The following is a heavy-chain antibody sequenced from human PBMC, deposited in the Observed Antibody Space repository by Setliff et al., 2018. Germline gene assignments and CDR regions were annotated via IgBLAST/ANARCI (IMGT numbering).Heavy chain of an antibody. CDR2: IDSSSTWI. D-gene: IGHD5-12*01. Sequence: GGSLRLSCAASGFTFSSYTMNWVRQAPGQGLEWVSSIDSSSTWIYYADSVKGRFTISRDNSRNTVYLQMNSLRAEDTAVYYCAGDPPYSGYAFHIWGQGTMVTVSS. CDR3: AGDPPYSGYAFHI. V-gene: IGHV3-21*01. CDR1: GFTFSSYT. J-gene: IGHJ3*02.